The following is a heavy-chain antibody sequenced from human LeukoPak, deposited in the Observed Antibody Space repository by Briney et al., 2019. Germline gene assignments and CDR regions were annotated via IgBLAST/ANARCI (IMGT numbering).Heavy chain of an antibody. CDR2: IKQDGSEK. Sequence: GGSLRLSCAASGFTFSSYWMSWVRQAPGKELEGVANIKQDGSEKYYVDSVKGRFTISRDNAKNSLYLQMNSLRAEDTAVYYCARGNGIADAFDIWGQGTMVTVSS. D-gene: IGHD2-15*01. J-gene: IGHJ3*02. CDR1: GFTFSSYW. CDR3: ARGNGIADAFDI. V-gene: IGHV3-7*01.